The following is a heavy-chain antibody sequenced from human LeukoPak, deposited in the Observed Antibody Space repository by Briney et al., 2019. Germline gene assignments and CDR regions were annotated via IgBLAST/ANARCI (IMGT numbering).Heavy chain of an antibody. V-gene: IGHV4-34*01. D-gene: IGHD6-19*01. CDR2: INHSGST. J-gene: IGHJ4*02. CDR1: GGSFSGYY. CDR3: ARGPRVESYSSGWYVNY. Sequence: KPSETLSLTCAVYGGSFSGYYWSWIRQPPGKGLEWIGEINHSGSTNYNPPLKSRVTISVDTSKNQFSLSLTSVTAADTAVYYCARGPRVESYSSGWYVNYWGQGTLVTVSS.